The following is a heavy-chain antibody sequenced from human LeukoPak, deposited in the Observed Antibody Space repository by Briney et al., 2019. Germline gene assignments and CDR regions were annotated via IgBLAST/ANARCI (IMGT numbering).Heavy chain of an antibody. CDR1: GFSLSTSGVG. CDR3: AHRHRAVAGYYYFDY. Sequence: ESGPTLVNPTQTLTLTCTFSGFSLSTSGVGVGWILQPPGKALEWLALIYWNDDKRYSPSLKSRLTITKDTSKNQVVLTMTNMDPVDTATYYCAHRHRAVAGYYYFDYWGQGTLVTVSS. V-gene: IGHV2-5*01. D-gene: IGHD6-19*01. CDR2: IYWNDDK. J-gene: IGHJ4*02.